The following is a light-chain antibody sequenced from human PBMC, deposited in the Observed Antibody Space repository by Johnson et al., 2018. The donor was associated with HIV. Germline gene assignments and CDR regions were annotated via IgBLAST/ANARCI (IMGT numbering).Light chain of an antibody. CDR3: GTWDSSLSPYV. V-gene: IGLV1-51*02. CDR2: ENN. CDR1: SSNIGNNY. J-gene: IGLJ1*01. Sequence: QSVLTQPPSVSAAPGQKVTISCSGSSSNIGNNYVSWYQQLPGTAPKLLIYENNKRPSGIPDRFSGSKSGTSATLGITGLQTGDEADYYCGTWDSSLSPYVCRTGTKVTVL.